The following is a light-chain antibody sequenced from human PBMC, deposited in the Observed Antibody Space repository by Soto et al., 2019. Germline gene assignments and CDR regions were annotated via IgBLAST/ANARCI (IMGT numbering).Light chain of an antibody. V-gene: IGKV3-15*01. CDR1: QSVSSSY. Sequence: EIVLTQSPGTLSLSPGERATLSCRASQSVSSSYLAWYQQKPGQSPRLLIYGASTRATGIPARFSGSGSGTQFTLTISSLQSEDFAVYYCQQYNNWPPAWTFGQGTKVDIK. CDR2: GAS. CDR3: QQYNNWPPAWT. J-gene: IGKJ1*01.